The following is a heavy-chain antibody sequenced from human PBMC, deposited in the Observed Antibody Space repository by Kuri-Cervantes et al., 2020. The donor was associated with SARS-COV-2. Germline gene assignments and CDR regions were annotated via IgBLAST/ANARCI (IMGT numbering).Heavy chain of an antibody. CDR1: GFSLSTSGMC. V-gene: IGHV2-70*11. CDR3: ARMGLVAYDY. J-gene: IGHJ4*02. D-gene: IGHD6-6*01. Sequence: SGPTQMKPTQTLTQTCTFSGFSLSTSGMCVSWLRQPPGKALEWFARIDWNDDKYYSTSLKTRLNISNDTSKNQVVLTMTNMAPVDTATYYCARMGLVAYDYWGQGTLVTVSS. CDR2: IDWNDDK.